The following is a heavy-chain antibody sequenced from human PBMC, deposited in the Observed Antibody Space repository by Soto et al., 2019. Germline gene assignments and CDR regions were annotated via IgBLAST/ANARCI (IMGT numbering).Heavy chain of an antibody. D-gene: IGHD2-15*01. J-gene: IGHJ6*02. CDR1: GFTFSSYG. CDR3: AKDRKAQGYCSGGSCYRAGVGTYYYYYGMDV. Sequence: PGGSLRLSCAASGFTFSSYGMHWVRQAPGKGLEWVAVISYDGSNKYYADSVKGRFTISRDNSKNTLYLQMNSLRAEDTAVYYCAKDRKAQGYCSGGSCYRAGVGTYYYYYGMDVWGQGTTVTVSS. CDR2: ISYDGSNK. V-gene: IGHV3-30*18.